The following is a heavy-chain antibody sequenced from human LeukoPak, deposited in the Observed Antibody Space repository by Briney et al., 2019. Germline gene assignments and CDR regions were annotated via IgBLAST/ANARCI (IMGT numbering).Heavy chain of an antibody. D-gene: IGHD3-3*01. V-gene: IGHV3-23*01. CDR3: VKDSFILEGGVGSDDGFAV. CDR2: VGDSAETT. J-gene: IGHJ3*01. CDR1: GCTFRKYG. Sequence: PAGSLRLTCAASGCTFRKYGMSWVRQAPGKGLEWVSVVGDSAETTHYASSVKGRFFFSRDTSKNTLHLEMNSLRAEDTALYYCVKDSFILEGGVGSDDGFAVWGQGTMVTVSS.